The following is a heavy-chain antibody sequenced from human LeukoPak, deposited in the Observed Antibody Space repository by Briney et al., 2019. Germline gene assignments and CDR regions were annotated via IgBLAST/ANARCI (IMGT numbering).Heavy chain of an antibody. J-gene: IGHJ4*02. CDR3: TAPHYYDSSGYYHYDY. CDR1: GFTFSGSA. D-gene: IGHD3-22*01. V-gene: IGHV3-73*01. CDR2: MRSKANSYAT. Sequence: GGSLRLSCAASGFTFSGSAMHWVRQASGKGLEWVGCMRSKANSYATAYAASVKGRFTFSRDDSKNTAYLQMNSLKTEDTAVYYCTAPHYYDSSGYYHYDYWGQGTLVTVSS.